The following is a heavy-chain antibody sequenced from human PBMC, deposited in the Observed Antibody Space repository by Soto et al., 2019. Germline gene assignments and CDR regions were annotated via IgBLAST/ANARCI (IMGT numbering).Heavy chain of an antibody. D-gene: IGHD5-18*01. CDR3: LTINSYGPPGSGYYYGMDV. J-gene: IGHJ6*02. V-gene: IGHV3-53*04. CDR1: GFTVSSNY. Sequence: PGGSLRLSCAASGFTVSSNYMSWVRQAPGNGLEWVSVIYSGGSTYYADSVKGRFTISRHNSKNTLYLQMNSLRAEDTAVYYCLTINSYGPPGSGYYYGMDVWGQGTTVTVSS. CDR2: IYSGGST.